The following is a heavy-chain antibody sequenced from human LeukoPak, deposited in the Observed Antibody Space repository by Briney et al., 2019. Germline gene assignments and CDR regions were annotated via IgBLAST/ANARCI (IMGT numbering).Heavy chain of an antibody. CDR3: ARVFYGDYAVPSDY. CDR2: INHSGST. CDR1: GGSFSGYY. Sequence: PSETLSLTCAVYGGSFSGYYWSWIRQPPGKGLEWIGEINHSGSTNYNPSLKSRVTISVDTSKNQFSLKLSSVTAADTAVYYCARVFYGDYAVPSDYWGQGTLVTVSS. D-gene: IGHD4-17*01. J-gene: IGHJ4*02. V-gene: IGHV4-34*01.